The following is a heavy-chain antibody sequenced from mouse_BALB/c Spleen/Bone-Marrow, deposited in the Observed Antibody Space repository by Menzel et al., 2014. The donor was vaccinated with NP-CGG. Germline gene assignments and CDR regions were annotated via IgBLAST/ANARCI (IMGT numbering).Heavy chain of an antibody. CDR1: GFSLTNYG. V-gene: IGHV2-2*02. Sequence: VQRVESGPGLVQPSQSLSISCTVSGFSLTNYGVHWVRQSPGQGLEWLGVIWSGERTDYNAAFISRLSISKDNSKSXVFFKMNSLQPNDTAIYYCARMREDYDGFAYWGQVTLVTVSA. CDR2: IWSGERT. D-gene: IGHD2-4*01. CDR3: ARMREDYDGFAY. J-gene: IGHJ3*01.